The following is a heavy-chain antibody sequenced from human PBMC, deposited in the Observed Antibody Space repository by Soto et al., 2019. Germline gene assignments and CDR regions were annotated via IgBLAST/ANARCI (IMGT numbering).Heavy chain of an antibody. CDR2: TYYRSKWYD. CDR3: ARDKITGLFDY. CDR1: GDSVSSNTVA. V-gene: IGHV6-1*01. D-gene: IGHD2-8*02. J-gene: IGHJ4*02. Sequence: PSQTLSLTCSISGDSVSSNTVAWNWIRQSPSRGLEWLGRTYYRSKWYDDYAESVKSRITINPDTSKNQFSLHLNSVTLEDTAVYYCARDKITGLFDYWGQGTPVTVS.